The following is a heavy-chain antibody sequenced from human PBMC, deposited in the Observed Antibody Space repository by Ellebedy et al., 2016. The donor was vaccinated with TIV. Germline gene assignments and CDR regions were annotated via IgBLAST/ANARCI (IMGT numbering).Heavy chain of an antibody. J-gene: IGHJ4*02. CDR3: SRVDLGLAFHY. Sequence: GGSLRLSCAVSGFSVRGNYMSWVRQAPGKGLEWVSIIYSSGITYYPDSVKGRFTISRDNSKNTVSLQINSLRAEDTAVYYCSRVDLGLAFHYWGRGTLVTVSS. D-gene: IGHD3/OR15-3a*01. V-gene: IGHV3-53*01. CDR1: GFSVRGNY. CDR2: IYSSGIT.